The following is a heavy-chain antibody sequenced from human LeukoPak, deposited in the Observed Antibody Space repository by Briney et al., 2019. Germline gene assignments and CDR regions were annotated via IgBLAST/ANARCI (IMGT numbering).Heavy chain of an antibody. CDR3: AKDRSSGWYYFDY. J-gene: IGHJ4*02. V-gene: IGHV3-23*01. Sequence: PGGSLILSCAASGFTFSSYAMSWVRQAPGKGLEWVSTISGSGGSTYYADSVKGRFTISRDNSKNTLYLQMNSLRAEDTAVYYCAKDRSSGWYYFDYWGQGTLVTVSS. D-gene: IGHD6-19*01. CDR1: GFTFSSYA. CDR2: ISGSGGST.